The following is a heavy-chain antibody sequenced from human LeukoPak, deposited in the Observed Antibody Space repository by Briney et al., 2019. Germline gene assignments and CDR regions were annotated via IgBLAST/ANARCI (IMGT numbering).Heavy chain of an antibody. Sequence: SETLSLTCTVSGGSISSSSYYWGWIRQPPGKGLEWIGSIYYSGSTYYNPSLKSRVTISVDTSKNQFSLKLSSVTAADTAVYYCAQGESYYYMDVWGKGTMVTVSS. CDR3: AQGESYYYMDV. CDR2: IYYSGST. CDR1: GGSISSSSYY. V-gene: IGHV4-39*07. D-gene: IGHD3-10*01. J-gene: IGHJ6*03.